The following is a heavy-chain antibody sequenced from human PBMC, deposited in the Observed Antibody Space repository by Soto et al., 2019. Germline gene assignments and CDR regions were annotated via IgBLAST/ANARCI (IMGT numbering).Heavy chain of an antibody. J-gene: IGHJ5*02. V-gene: IGHV4-39*01. CDR2: LYYSGST. Sequence: XATLSLPCTVSGGSISGSSFYWGWIRQPPGKGLEWIGSLYYSGSTYYNPSLKSRVTISVDTSKNQFSLKLSSVTAADTAVYYCARQGPTNTDYYGSGSKWFDPWGQGTLVTVP. CDR3: ARQGPTNTDYYGSGSKWFDP. D-gene: IGHD3-10*01. CDR1: GGSISGSSFY.